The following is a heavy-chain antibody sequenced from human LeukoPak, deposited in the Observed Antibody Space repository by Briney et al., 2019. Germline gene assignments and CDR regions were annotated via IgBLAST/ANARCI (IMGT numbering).Heavy chain of an antibody. V-gene: IGHV3-48*03. D-gene: IGHD1-14*01. CDR1: GFTFNIYE. Sequence: GGSMRLSCAASGFTFNIYEMNWVRQAPGKGLEWISYISADRNVIYYADSVKGRFIISSDNAKNSLYLQMNSLKAEDTAVYYCAGSRYPEPQDLDYWGQGTLVSVSS. CDR2: ISADRNVI. J-gene: IGHJ4*02. CDR3: AGSRYPEPQDLDY.